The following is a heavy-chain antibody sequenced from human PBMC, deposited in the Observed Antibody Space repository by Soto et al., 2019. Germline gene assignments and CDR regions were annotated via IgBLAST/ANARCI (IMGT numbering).Heavy chain of an antibody. CDR1: GVTFSSET. J-gene: IGHJ4*02. D-gene: IGHD5-18*01. V-gene: IGHV1-69*01. CDR3: ATALVDNPASPFDS. Sequence: QVQLVQSGAEVKKPGSSVKVSCKASGVTFSSETISWVRQAPGQGLEWVGGIIPLFGTANYAQKFQGRVTITADESTSTLNIELSSLRSDDTAVYYCATALVDNPASPFDSWGQGTLVTVSS. CDR2: IIPLFGTA.